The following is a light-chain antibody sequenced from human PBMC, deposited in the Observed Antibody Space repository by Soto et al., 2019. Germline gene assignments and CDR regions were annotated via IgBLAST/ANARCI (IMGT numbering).Light chain of an antibody. CDR2: GAS. Sequence: EIVMTQSPATLSVSPGERATLSCRASQSVSSNLAWYQQKPGQAPRLLIYGASTRATGIPARFSGSGSGTEFTLTISSLQSEDFAVYYCQQYNKWGLTFGGGTKVEIK. CDR3: QQYNKWGLT. CDR1: QSVSSN. J-gene: IGKJ4*01. V-gene: IGKV3-15*01.